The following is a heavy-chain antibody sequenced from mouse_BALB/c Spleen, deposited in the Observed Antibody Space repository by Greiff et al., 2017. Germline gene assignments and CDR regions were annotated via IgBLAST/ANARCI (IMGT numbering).Heavy chain of an antibody. CDR3: ANKRFAY. V-gene: IGHV3-6*02. J-gene: IGHJ3*01. CDR1: GYSITSGYY. CDR2: ISYDGSN. Sequence: DVHLVESGPGLVKPSQSLSLTCSVTGYSITSGYYWNWIRQFPGNKLEWMGYISYDGSNNYNPSLKNRISITRDTSKNQFFLKLNSVTTEDTATYYCANKRFAYWGQGTLVTVSA.